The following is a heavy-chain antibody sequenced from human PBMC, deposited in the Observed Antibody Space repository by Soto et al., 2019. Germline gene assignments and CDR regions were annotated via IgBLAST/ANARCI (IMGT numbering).Heavy chain of an antibody. CDR1: GFRFGSYA. CDR2: ISGTGGST. J-gene: IGHJ4*02. V-gene: IGHV3-23*01. Sequence: GGSLRLSCVASGFRFGSYAMSWVRQAPGKGLEWVSVISGTGGSTRHAQSVRGRFTTSRDNSKNTLYLQMDSLRAEDTAVYYCAKVEGPYDWNRHYFGSSGQARLVTVSS. D-gene: IGHD1-20*01. CDR3: AKVEGPYDWNRHYFGS.